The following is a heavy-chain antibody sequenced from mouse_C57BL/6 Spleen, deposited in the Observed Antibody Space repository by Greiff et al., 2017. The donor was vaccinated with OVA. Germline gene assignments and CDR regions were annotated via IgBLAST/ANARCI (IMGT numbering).Heavy chain of an antibody. CDR1: GYAFSSYW. J-gene: IGHJ2*01. V-gene: IGHV1-80*01. CDR2: IYPGDGDT. CDR3: AREGTGPIDY. Sequence: VKLMESGAELVKPGASVKISCKASGYAFSSYWMNWVKQRPGKGLEWIGQIYPGDGDTNYNGKFKGKATLTADKSSSTAYMQLSSLTSVDSAVYFCAREGTGPIDYWGQGTTLTVSS. D-gene: IGHD4-1*01.